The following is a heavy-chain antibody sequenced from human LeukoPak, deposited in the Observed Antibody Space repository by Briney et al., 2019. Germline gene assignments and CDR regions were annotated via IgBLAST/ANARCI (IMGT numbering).Heavy chain of an antibody. J-gene: IGHJ6*02. D-gene: IGHD3-9*01. Sequence: GGSLRLSCKASGFIFSLYWMHWVRQAPGKGLVWVSRINGDGSNINYADSVRGRFTISRDNAKNTLYLQMNTLRVEDTAVYYCARDLMDYDVSTGLHHYYMDVWGQGTTVTVSS. CDR2: INGDGSNI. CDR3: ARDLMDYDVSTGLHHYYMDV. CDR1: GFIFSLYW. V-gene: IGHV3-74*01.